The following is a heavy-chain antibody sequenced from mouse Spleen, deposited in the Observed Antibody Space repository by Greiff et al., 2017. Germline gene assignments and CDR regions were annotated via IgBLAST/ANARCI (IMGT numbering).Heavy chain of an antibody. CDR2: IHPNSGST. Sequence: QVHVKQPGAELVKPGASVKLSCKASGYTFTSYWMHWVKQRPGQGLEWIGMIHPNSGSTNYNEKFKSKATLTVDKSSSTAYMQLSSLTSEDSAVYYCARRDYYGSSFDYWGQGTTLTVSS. CDR1: GYTFTSYW. CDR3: ARRDYYGSSFDY. J-gene: IGHJ2*01. V-gene: IGHV1-64*01. D-gene: IGHD1-1*01.